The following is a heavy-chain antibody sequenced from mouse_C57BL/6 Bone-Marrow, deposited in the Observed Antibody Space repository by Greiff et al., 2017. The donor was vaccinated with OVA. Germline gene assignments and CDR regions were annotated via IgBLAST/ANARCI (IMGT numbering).Heavy chain of an antibody. CDR2: IDPEDGET. CDR3: ARRWLRRVYYYAMDY. CDR1: GFNIKDYY. V-gene: IGHV14-2*01. J-gene: IGHJ4*01. Sequence: VQLQQSGAELVKPGASVRLSCTASGFNIKDYYMHWVKQRTEQGLEWIGRIDPEDGETKYAPKFQGKATITADTSSNTAYLQLSSLTSEDTAVYYCARRWLRRVYYYAMDYWGQGTSVTVSS. D-gene: IGHD2-2*01.